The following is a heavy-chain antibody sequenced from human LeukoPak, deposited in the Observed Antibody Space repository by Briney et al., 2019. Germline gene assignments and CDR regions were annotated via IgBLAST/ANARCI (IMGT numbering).Heavy chain of an antibody. CDR3: ARRDLVPVALKYYFDY. V-gene: IGHV4-4*07. CDR1: GGSISSYY. Sequence: SETLSLTCTVSGGSISSYYWSWIRQPAGKGLEWIGRIYTSGSTNYNPSLKSRVTMSVDTSKNQFSLKLSSVTAADTAVYYCARRDLVPVALKYYFDYWGQGTLVTVSS. CDR2: IYTSGST. J-gene: IGHJ4*02. D-gene: IGHD2-2*01.